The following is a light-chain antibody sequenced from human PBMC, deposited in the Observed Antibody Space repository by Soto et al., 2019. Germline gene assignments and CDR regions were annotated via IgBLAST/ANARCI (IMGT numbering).Light chain of an antibody. CDR1: QGISNW. Sequence: DIQMTQSPSSVSASVGDRVTITCRASQGISNWLAWYQQKPGKAPRLLIYAASSLQSGVPSRFGGSGSGTDCTLTISSLQPEDFATYYCQQANSFPLTFGGGTKVEIK. V-gene: IGKV1-12*01. J-gene: IGKJ4*01. CDR3: QQANSFPLT. CDR2: AAS.